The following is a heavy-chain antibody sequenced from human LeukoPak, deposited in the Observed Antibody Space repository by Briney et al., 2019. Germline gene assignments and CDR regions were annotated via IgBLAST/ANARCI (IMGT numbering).Heavy chain of an antibody. CDR1: GGSISSYY. Sequence: SETLSLTCTVSGGSISSYYWSWIRQPPGKGLEWIGYIYYSGSTNYSPSLKSRVTISVDTSKNQFFLKLSSVTAADTAVYYCARASVRYYYYGMDVWGQGTTVTVSS. CDR2: IYYSGST. CDR3: ARASVRYYYYGMDV. J-gene: IGHJ6*02. D-gene: IGHD2-2*01. V-gene: IGHV4-59*01.